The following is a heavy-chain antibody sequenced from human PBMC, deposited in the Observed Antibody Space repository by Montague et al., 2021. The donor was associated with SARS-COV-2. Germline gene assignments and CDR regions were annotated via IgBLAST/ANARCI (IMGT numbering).Heavy chain of an antibody. V-gene: IGHV2-70*11. CDR1: GFSLSTSGMC. CDR2: IDWDDDK. Sequence: PALVKPTQTLTLTCTFPGFSLSTSGMCVSWIRQPPGKALEWLARIDWDDDKYYSTSLKTRLTISKDTSKNQVVLTMTNMDPVDTATYYCARGYYDILTGYLDAFDIWGQGTMVTVSS. J-gene: IGHJ3*02. CDR3: ARGYYDILTGYLDAFDI. D-gene: IGHD3-9*01.